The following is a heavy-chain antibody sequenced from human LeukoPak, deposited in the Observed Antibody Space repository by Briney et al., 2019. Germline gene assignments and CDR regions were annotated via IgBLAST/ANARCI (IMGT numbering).Heavy chain of an antibody. D-gene: IGHD3-10*01. Sequence: SETLSLTCTVSGGSISSSSYYWGWIRQPPGKGLEWIGSIYYSGSTYYNPSLKGRVTISVDTSKNQFSLKLSSVTAADTAVYYCAGHSDSDQGVLFSHWGQGTLVTVSS. V-gene: IGHV4-39*01. CDR1: GGSISSSSYY. CDR2: IYYSGST. J-gene: IGHJ4*02. CDR3: AGHSDSDQGVLFSH.